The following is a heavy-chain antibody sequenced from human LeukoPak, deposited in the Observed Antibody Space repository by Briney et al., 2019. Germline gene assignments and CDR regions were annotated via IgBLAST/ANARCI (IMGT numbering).Heavy chain of an antibody. CDR2: INHSGST. D-gene: IGHD5-12*01. J-gene: IGHJ4*02. CDR1: GGSISRGGYS. V-gene: IGHV4-34*01. CDR3: ARGRRKGGYSGYGDYFDY. Sequence: SQTLSLTCEVSGGSISRGGYSYSWIRQPPGKGLEWIGEINHSGSTNYNPSLKSRVTISVDTSKNQFSLRLSSVTAADTAVYYCARGRRKGGYSGYGDYFDYWGQGTLVTVSS.